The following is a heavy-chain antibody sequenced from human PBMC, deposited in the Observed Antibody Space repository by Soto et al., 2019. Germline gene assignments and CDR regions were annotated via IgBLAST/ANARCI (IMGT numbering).Heavy chain of an antibody. D-gene: IGHD6-13*01. CDR3: AKDTRGHSSSPYFQH. Sequence: PGGSLRLSCAASGFTFSSYAMSWVRQAPGKGLEWVSAISGSGGSTYYADSVKGRFTISRDNSKNTLYLQMNSLRAEDTAVYYYAKDTRGHSSSPYFQHWGQGTLVTVSS. CDR2: ISGSGGST. J-gene: IGHJ1*01. V-gene: IGHV3-23*01. CDR1: GFTFSSYA.